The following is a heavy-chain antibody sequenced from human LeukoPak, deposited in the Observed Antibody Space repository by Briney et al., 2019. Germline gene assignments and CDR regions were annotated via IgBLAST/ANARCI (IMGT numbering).Heavy chain of an antibody. J-gene: IGHJ4*02. Sequence: PSETLSLTCAVYGGPFSGYYWSWIRQPPGKGLEWIGEINHSGSTNYNPSLKSRVIISVDTSKNQFSLKLSSVTAADTAVYYCARDASLYYYGSGSSFDYWGQGTLVTVSS. D-gene: IGHD3-10*01. CDR3: ARDASLYYYGSGSSFDY. V-gene: IGHV4-34*01. CDR2: INHSGST. CDR1: GGPFSGYY.